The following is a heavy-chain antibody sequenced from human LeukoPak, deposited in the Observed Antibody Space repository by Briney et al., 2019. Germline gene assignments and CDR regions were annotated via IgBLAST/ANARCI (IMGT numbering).Heavy chain of an antibody. CDR2: MSYDGSNK. D-gene: IGHD1-26*01. CDR3: AKDLSSGNYLYYYGVDV. V-gene: IGHV3-30*18. CDR1: GFTFSSYG. J-gene: IGHJ6*02. Sequence: GGSLRLSCAVSGFTFSSYGMHWVRQAPGKGLEWVAVMSYDGSNKNYADSVKGRFTISRGNSKNTLYLQMNSLRVEDTAVYYCAKDLSSGNYLYYYGVDVWGQGTTVTVSS.